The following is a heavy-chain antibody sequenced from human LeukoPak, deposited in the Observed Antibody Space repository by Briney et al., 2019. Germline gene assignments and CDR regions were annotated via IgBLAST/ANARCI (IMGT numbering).Heavy chain of an antibody. Sequence: GSVNVSCNASGYTFTSYDINWVRQATGQGREWMGWMKPNSGKTGYTQKFQGRVTITRNTPISTTYMELSSLRSEDTAVYYGARDGSRYYYMDVWGKGTTVTVSS. J-gene: IGHJ6*03. CDR1: GYTFTSYD. CDR3: ARDGSRYYYMDV. V-gene: IGHV1-8*01. CDR2: MKPNSGKT. D-gene: IGHD3-10*01.